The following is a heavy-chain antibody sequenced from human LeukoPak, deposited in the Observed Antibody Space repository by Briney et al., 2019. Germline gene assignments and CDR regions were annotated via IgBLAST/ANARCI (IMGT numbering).Heavy chain of an antibody. J-gene: IGHJ4*02. D-gene: IGHD7-27*01. CDR1: GGSISGYY. Sequence: SETLSLTCTVSGGSISGYYWSWLRQPPGKGLEWIGYISYSGSTYYNPSLRSRVTISVDMSKNQFSLKLSSVTAADTAVYYCARLRGRNWGDYWGQGTLVTVSS. CDR3: ARLRGRNWGDY. CDR2: ISYSGST. V-gene: IGHV4-59*08.